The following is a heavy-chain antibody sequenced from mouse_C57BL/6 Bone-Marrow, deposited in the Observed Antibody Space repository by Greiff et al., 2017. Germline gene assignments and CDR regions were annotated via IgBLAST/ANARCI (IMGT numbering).Heavy chain of an antibody. CDR2: IDPSDSYT. D-gene: IGHD1-3*01. CDR1: GYTFTSYW. CDR3: AREVDNYPDY. J-gene: IGHJ2*01. V-gene: IGHV1-59*01. Sequence: QLQQPGAELVRPGTSVKLSCKASGYTFTSYWMHWVKQRPGQGLEWIGVIDPSDSYTNYNQTFKGKATLTVDTSSSTAYMQLSSLTSEDSAVYYCAREVDNYPDYWGQGTTLTVSS.